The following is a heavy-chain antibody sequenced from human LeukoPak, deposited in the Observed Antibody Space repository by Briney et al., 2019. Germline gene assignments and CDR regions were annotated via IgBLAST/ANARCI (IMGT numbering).Heavy chain of an antibody. D-gene: IGHD4-17*01. Sequence: PGGSLRLSCATSGFTFSNAWMNWVRQAPGKGLEWVAVIWYDGSNKYYADSVKGRLTISRDNSKNTLYLQMNSLRAEDTAVYYCARDNANHDYGDYDYYYYGMDVWGQGTTVTVSS. CDR3: ARDNANHDYGDYDYYYYGMDV. CDR2: IWYDGSNK. CDR1: GFTFSNAW. J-gene: IGHJ6*02. V-gene: IGHV3-33*01.